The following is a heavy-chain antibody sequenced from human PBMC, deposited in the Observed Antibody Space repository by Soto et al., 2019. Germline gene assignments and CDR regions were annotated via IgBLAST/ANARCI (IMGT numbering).Heavy chain of an antibody. Sequence: LSLSCAASGFTFSSYAMHWVRQAPGKGLEWVAVISYDGSNKYYADSVKGRFTISRDNSKNTLYLQMNSLRAEDTAVYYCARRTRYDSSGYPYYFDYWGQGTLVTVSS. CDR3: ARRTRYDSSGYPYYFDY. CDR2: ISYDGSNK. CDR1: GFTFSSYA. V-gene: IGHV3-30-3*01. J-gene: IGHJ4*02. D-gene: IGHD3-22*01.